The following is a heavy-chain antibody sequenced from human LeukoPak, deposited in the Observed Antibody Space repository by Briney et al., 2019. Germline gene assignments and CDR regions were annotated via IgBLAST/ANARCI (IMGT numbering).Heavy chain of an antibody. CDR1: GYSISSGYH. D-gene: IGHD7-27*01. CDR2: VYRSGST. Sequence: SETLSLTRAVSGYSISSGYHWGWIRQPPGEGLEWIGSVYRSGSTYYNPSLKSRVTISVDTSKNQISLKVRSVTAADTAVYYCARENWVFDYWGQGILVTVSS. J-gene: IGHJ4*02. V-gene: IGHV4-38-2*02. CDR3: ARENWVFDY.